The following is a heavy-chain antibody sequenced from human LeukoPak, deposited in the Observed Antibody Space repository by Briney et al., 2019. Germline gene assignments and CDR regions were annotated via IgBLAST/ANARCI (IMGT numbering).Heavy chain of an antibody. V-gene: IGHV4-39*01. Sequence: PSETLSLTCTVSGGSISSSSYYWGWIRQPPGKGLEWIGSIYYSGSTYYNPSLKGRVTISVDTSKNQFSLKLSSVTAADTAVYYCARGRAGKDYWGQGTLVTVSS. J-gene: IGHJ4*02. CDR3: ARGRAGKDY. D-gene: IGHD3-10*01. CDR1: GGSISSSSYY. CDR2: IYYSGST.